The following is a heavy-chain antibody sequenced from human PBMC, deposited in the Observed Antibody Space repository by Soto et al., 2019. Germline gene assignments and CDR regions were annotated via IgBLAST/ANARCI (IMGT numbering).Heavy chain of an antibody. CDR3: ARTYDSGGYYYGYYFDY. D-gene: IGHD3-22*01. J-gene: IGHJ4*01. Sequence: GGSLRLSCAACGFTFSSYWISWVRQAPWKGLEWVANIKQDGIEKYYVDSVKGRFTISRDNAKNSLYLQMNSLRAEDTAVYYCARTYDSGGYYYGYYFDYGGHETRV. CDR2: IKQDGIEK. V-gene: IGHV3-7*03. CDR1: GFTFSSYW.